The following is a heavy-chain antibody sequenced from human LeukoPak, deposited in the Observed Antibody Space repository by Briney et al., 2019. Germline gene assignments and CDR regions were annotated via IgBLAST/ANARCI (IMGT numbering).Heavy chain of an antibody. V-gene: IGHV4-59*01. CDR3: ARRYCSGGSCYVPYFDY. CDR1: GGSISSYY. Sequence: SETLSLTCTVSGGSISSYYWSWIRQPPGKGLEWIGYIYYSGSTNYNPSLKSRVTISVDTSKNQFSLKLSSVTAADTAVYYCARRYCSGGSCYVPYFDYWGLGTLVTVSS. J-gene: IGHJ4*02. D-gene: IGHD2-15*01. CDR2: IYYSGST.